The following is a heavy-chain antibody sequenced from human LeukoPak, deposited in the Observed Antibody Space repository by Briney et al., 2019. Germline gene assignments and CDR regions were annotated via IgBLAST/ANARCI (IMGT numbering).Heavy chain of an antibody. D-gene: IGHD1-14*01. V-gene: IGHV3-30*18. CDR1: GFTFSSYG. Sequence: GRSLRLSCAASGFTFSSYGIHWVRLPPGKGLEWVAATSNDGSYKYSADSVRGRFTISRDNSKNTVYLQMNSLRAEDTAVYYCANVDDHAGTSWFDPWGRGTLVTVSS. CDR3: ANVDDHAGTSWFDP. J-gene: IGHJ5*02. CDR2: TSNDGSYK.